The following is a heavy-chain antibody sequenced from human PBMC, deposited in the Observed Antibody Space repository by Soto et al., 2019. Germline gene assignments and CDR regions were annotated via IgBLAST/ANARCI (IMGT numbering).Heavy chain of an antibody. J-gene: IGHJ3*02. V-gene: IGHV3-30*18. D-gene: IGHD3-22*01. Sequence: PWGSRRLSCAASGFTFSSYGMHWVRQAPRKGREWVAGISYDGTNKYYADSVKGRFTISRDKSKDTLYLQMNSLRAEATAVYYCAKDAYYYGSLDGLDIWGQGTMVTVSS. CDR2: ISYDGTNK. CDR1: GFTFSSYG. CDR3: AKDAYYYGSLDGLDI.